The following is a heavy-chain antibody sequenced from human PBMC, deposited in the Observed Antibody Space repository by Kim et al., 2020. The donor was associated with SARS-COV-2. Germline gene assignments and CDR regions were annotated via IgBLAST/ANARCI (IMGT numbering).Heavy chain of an antibody. D-gene: IGHD2-2*01. CDR3: ARIPRQAYCSSSSCHHDWYFDL. J-gene: IGHJ2*01. Sequence: GESLKISCKGSGYSFTSYWIAWVRQMPGKGLESMGVIYPGDSDTRYSPSFQGQVTVSADKSISTAFLQWSSLKASDTAMYYCARIPRQAYCSSSSCHHDWYFDLWGRGTLVTVSS. V-gene: IGHV5-51*01. CDR2: IYPGDSDT. CDR1: GYSFTSYW.